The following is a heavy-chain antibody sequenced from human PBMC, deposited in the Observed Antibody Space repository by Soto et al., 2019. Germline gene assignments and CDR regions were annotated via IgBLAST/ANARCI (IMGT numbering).Heavy chain of an antibody. CDR2: ISYDGSNK. D-gene: IGHD5-12*01. V-gene: IGHV3-30-3*01. J-gene: IGHJ4*02. Sequence: ESGGGVVQPGRSLRLSCAASGFTFSSYAMHWVRQAPGKGLEWVAVISYDGSNKYYADSVKGRFTISRDNSKNTLYLQMNSLRAEDTAVYYCARGGPRGYSGYDFGYWGQGTLVTVSS. CDR1: GFTFSSYA. CDR3: ARGGPRGYSGYDFGY.